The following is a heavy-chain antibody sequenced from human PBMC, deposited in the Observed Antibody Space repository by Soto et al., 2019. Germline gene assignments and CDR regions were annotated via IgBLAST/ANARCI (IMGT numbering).Heavy chain of an antibody. CDR2: IYYSGST. V-gene: IGHV4-31*03. D-gene: IGHD2-8*01. J-gene: IGHJ5*02. Sequence: QVQLQESGPGLVKPSQTLSLTCTVSGGSISSGGYYWSWIRQHPRKGLEWIGYIYYSGSTYYNPSLKSRCTISVDTSKNQFSLKLSSVTVADTAVYYWARGLLSTSGMVYAIGWFDPWGQGTLVTVSS. CDR1: GGSISSGGYY. CDR3: ARGLLSTSGMVYAIGWFDP.